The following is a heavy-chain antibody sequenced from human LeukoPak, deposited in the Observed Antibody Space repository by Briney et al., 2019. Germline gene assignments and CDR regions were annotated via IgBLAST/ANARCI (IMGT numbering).Heavy chain of an antibody. CDR2: ISYDGSNK. Sequence: GGSLRLSCAASGFTFSSYGMHWVRQAPGKGLEWVAVISYDGSNKYYADSVKGRFTISRDNSKNTLYLQMNSLRAEDTAVYYCAKDLRGSGSYPDCWGQGTLVTVSS. J-gene: IGHJ4*02. CDR1: GFTFSSYG. D-gene: IGHD3-10*01. CDR3: AKDLRGSGSYPDC. V-gene: IGHV3-30*18.